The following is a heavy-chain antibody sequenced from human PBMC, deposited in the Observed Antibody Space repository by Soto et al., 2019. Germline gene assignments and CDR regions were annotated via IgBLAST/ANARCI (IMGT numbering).Heavy chain of an antibody. V-gene: IGHV3-33*01. Sequence: GGSLRLSCAASGFTFSSYGMHWVRQAPGKGLEWVAVIWYDGSNKYYADSVKGRFTISRDNSKNTLYMQMNSLRAEDTAVYYCARDKYSGSYAIDYWGQGTLVTVSS. J-gene: IGHJ4*02. D-gene: IGHD1-26*01. CDR1: GFTFSSYG. CDR3: ARDKYSGSYAIDY. CDR2: IWYDGSNK.